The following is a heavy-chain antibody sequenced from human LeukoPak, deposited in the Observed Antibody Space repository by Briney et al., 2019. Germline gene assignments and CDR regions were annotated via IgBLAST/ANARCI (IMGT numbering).Heavy chain of an antibody. Sequence: GASVKVSCKASGYTFTSYGISWVRQAPGQGLEWMGWISAYNGNTNYAQKLQGRVTMTTDTSTSTAYMELRSLRSDDTAVYYCARGRSKNYSLTWGSNYWGQGTLVTVSS. J-gene: IGHJ4*02. D-gene: IGHD2-15*01. CDR1: GYTFTSYG. CDR3: ARGRSKNYSLTWGSNY. V-gene: IGHV1-18*01. CDR2: ISAYNGNT.